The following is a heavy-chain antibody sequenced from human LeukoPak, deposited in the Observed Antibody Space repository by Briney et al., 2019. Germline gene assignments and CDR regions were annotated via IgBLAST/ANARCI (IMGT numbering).Heavy chain of an antibody. CDR1: GGSFSGYY. CDR3: ARGRRVRGVPYYYMDV. J-gene: IGHJ6*03. Sequence: SETLSLTCAVYGGSFSGYYWSWIRQPPGKGLEWIGEINHSGSTNYNPSLKSRVTISVDTSKNQFSLKLSSVTAADTAVYYCARGRRVRGVPYYYMDVWGKGTTVTVSS. V-gene: IGHV4-34*01. D-gene: IGHD3-10*01. CDR2: INHSGST.